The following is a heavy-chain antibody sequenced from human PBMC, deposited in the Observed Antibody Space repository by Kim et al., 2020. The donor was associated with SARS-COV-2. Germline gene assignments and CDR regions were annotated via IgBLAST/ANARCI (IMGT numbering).Heavy chain of an antibody. V-gene: IGHV4-31*02. CDR3: AVVVVGATCWFDP. J-gene: IGHJ5*02. D-gene: IGHD2-15*01. Sequence: YSPSLKCRVTISIDTSKNHFSLKLGSVTAADTGVYYCAVVVVGATCWFDPWGQGTLVTVSS.